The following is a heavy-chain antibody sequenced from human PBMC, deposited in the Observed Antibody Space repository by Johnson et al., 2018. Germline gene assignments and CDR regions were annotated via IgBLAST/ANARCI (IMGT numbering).Heavy chain of an antibody. CDR3: VRDGHDYGEYVTLNGFDI. Sequence: QVQLQESGGGVVQPGRSLRLSCAASGFTFKSYAMHWVRQAPGKGLEWVAFMSYDGSKKYYAESLKGRFTFPRDNSKNTLFLQMISLTPDDTAVYYCVRDGHDYGEYVTLNGFDIWGQGTLVSVSS. J-gene: IGHJ3*02. V-gene: IGHV3-30-3*01. D-gene: IGHD4-17*01. CDR1: GFTFKSYA. CDR2: MSYDGSKK.